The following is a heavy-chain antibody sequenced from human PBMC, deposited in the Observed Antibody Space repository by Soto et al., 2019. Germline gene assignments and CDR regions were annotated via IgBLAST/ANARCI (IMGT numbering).Heavy chain of an antibody. J-gene: IGHJ5*01. CDR2: IKPDGSEQ. CDR3: ARKEYYYYTSNAGWFDS. CDR1: GFTFSTSW. V-gene: IGHV3-7*05. D-gene: IGHD3-22*01. Sequence: EVQLVASGGDLVQPGGSLRLSCAASGFTFSTSWMTWVRQAPGKGLEWVANIKPDGSEQYYVDYVKGRFTISRDNAKNSLYLQMNSLRTDDTAVYYCARKEYYYYTSNAGWFDSWGQGTLVTVSS.